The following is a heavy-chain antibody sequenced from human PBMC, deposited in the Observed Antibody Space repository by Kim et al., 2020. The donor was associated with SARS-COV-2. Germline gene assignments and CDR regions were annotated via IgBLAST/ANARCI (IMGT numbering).Heavy chain of an antibody. D-gene: IGHD6-19*01. CDR3: ARLRDETLTVIAVAGPDY. J-gene: IGHJ4*02. V-gene: IGHV4-39*01. Sequence: SETLSLTCTVSGGSISSSSYYWGWVRQPPGKGLEWIGSIYYSGSTYYNPSLKSRVTISVDTSKNQFSLKLSSVTAADTAVYYCARLRDETLTVIAVAGPDYWGQGTLVTVSS. CDR2: IYYSGST. CDR1: GGSISSSSYY.